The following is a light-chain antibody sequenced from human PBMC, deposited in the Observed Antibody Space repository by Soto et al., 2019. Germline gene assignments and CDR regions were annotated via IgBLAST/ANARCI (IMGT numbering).Light chain of an antibody. CDR2: AAS. V-gene: IGKV1-39*01. Sequence: DSQMTQAPSSLSAYVGDRVTITCRASQSISFYLNWYQQKPGKAPKLLIYAASSLESGVPSRFSGSGSGTDFTLTISSLQPEDFATYYCQQSYSTPMWTFGQGTKVDIK. J-gene: IGKJ1*01. CDR1: QSISFY. CDR3: QQSYSTPMWT.